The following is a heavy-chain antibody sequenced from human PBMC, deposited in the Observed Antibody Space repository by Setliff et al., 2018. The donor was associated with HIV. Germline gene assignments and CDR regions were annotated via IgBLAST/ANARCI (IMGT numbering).Heavy chain of an antibody. J-gene: IGHJ4*02. CDR3: ARRPPYWGFDF. Sequence: SETLSLTCIGSGGSISSYYWGWIRQPPGKGLEWLGSVYHSGTTYYNPSLKSRVTITVDTSKNQFSLKLRSVTAADTAVYYCARRPPYWGFDFWGQGTLVTVSS. CDR1: GGSISSYY. CDR2: VYHSGTT. D-gene: IGHD3-16*01. V-gene: IGHV4-59*08.